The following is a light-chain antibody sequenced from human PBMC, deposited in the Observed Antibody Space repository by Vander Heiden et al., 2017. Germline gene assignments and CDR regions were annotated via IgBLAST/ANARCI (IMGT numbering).Light chain of an antibody. V-gene: IGKV4-1*01. Sequence: DIVMTQSPDSLAVSLGERATINCKSSQSVLNSSNNKNYLAWYQQKPGQPPRLLIYWASTRESGVPDRFSGSGSGTDFTLTISSLQAEDVAVYYWQQYQRVPPHPFGQGTKLEIK. CDR1: QSVLNSSNNKNY. J-gene: IGKJ2*01. CDR2: WAS. CDR3: QQYQRVPPHP.